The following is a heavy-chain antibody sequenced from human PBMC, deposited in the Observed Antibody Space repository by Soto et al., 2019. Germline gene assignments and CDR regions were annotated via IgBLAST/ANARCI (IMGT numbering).Heavy chain of an antibody. V-gene: IGHV1-18*01. CDR1: GYTFTSYG. D-gene: IGHD2-15*01. CDR2: ISAYNGNT. CDR3: ARQRVFRASGGPQPESALHWLAP. Sequence: GASVKVSCKASGYTFTSYGISWVRQAPGQGLEWMGWISAYNGNTNYAQKLQGRVTMTTDTSTSTAYMELRSLRSDDTAVYYCARQRVFRASGGPQPESALHWLAPWGQGNLVTVSS. J-gene: IGHJ5*02.